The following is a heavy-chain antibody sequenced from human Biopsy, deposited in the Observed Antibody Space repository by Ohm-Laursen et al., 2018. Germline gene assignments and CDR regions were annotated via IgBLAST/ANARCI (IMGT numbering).Heavy chain of an antibody. D-gene: IGHD5/OR15-5a*01. V-gene: IGHV3-30*18. Sequence: SSLRPSCAASGFTFRTYGMHWVRLAPGKGLEWVAVISYDQITKHYADSVRGRFTISRDNSKNTLYLQVNSLRAEDTAVYYCAKDLSVYYYYGIDVWGQGTTVTVSS. CDR1: GFTFRTYG. CDR2: ISYDQITK. J-gene: IGHJ6*02. CDR3: AKDLSVYYYYGIDV.